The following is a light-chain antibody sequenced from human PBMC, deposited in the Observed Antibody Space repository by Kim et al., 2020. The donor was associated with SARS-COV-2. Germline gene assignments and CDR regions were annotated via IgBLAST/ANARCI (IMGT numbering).Light chain of an antibody. CDR1: QDISNY. Sequence: DIQMTQSPSSLSASVGDRVTITCQASQDISNYLNWYQQKPEKAPKLLIYDASNLETGVPSRFSGSGSGTDFTFTISSLQPEDIATYYCQQYDNHRITFGQVKRLEIK. CDR2: DAS. CDR3: QQYDNHRIT. J-gene: IGKJ5*01. V-gene: IGKV1-33*01.